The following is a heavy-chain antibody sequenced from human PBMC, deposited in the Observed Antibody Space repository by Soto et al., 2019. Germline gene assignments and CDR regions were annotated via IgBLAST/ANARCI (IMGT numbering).Heavy chain of an antibody. D-gene: IGHD6-19*01. CDR2: INHLGSI. CDR1: GGSLSDYF. Sequence: SETLSLTCVVSGGSLSDYFWSWIRQPPGMALEWIGEINHLGSINYNPSLKSRVTMSVDTSKNQFSLKLSSVTAADTAVYYCARTRKVAGVGYFDYWGQGTLVTVSS. CDR3: ARTRKVAGVGYFDY. V-gene: IGHV4-34*01. J-gene: IGHJ4*02.